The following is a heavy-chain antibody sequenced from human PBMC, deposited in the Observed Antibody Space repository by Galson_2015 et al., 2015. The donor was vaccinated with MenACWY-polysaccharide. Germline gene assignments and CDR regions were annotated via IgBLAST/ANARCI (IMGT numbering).Heavy chain of an antibody. CDR3: ARGDNWNQFDF. D-gene: IGHD1-20*01. CDR2: IYTSGST. J-gene: IGHJ4*02. V-gene: IGHV4-4*07. Sequence: SETLSLTCTVSGGSITAYFWSWFRQLAGKGLEWIGRIYTSGSTNYNPSLKSRVTMSIDTSKYQFSLSLTSVTAADTAVYYCARGDNWNQFDFWGQGTLVTVSS. CDR1: GGSITAYF.